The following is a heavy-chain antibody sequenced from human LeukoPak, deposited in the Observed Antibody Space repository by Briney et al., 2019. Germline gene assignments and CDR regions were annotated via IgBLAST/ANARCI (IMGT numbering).Heavy chain of an antibody. CDR2: IYYSGST. Sequence: SETLSLTCTVSGGSISSGVYYWSWIRQHPGQGLEWIGYIYYSGSTYYNPSLKSRVTISVDTSKNQFSLKLSSVTAADTAVYYCARDPSSVTLYFFDYWGQGTLVTVSS. CDR1: GGSISSGVYY. J-gene: IGHJ4*02. D-gene: IGHD4-11*01. CDR3: ARDPSSVTLYFFDY. V-gene: IGHV4-31*03.